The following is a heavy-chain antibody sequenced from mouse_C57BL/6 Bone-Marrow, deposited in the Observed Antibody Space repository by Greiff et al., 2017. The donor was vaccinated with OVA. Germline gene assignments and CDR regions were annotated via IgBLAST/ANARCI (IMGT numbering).Heavy chain of an antibody. CDR3: ARRDPIYYGYLYAMDY. J-gene: IGHJ4*01. Sequence: QVQLQQSGPELVKPGASVKISCKASGYAFSSSWMNWVKQRPGKGLEWIGRIYPGDGDTNYNGKFKGKATLTADKSSSTAYMQLSSLTSEDSAVYFCARRDPIYYGYLYAMDYWGQGTSVTVSS. CDR2: IYPGDGDT. CDR1: GYAFSSSW. V-gene: IGHV1-82*01. D-gene: IGHD2-2*01.